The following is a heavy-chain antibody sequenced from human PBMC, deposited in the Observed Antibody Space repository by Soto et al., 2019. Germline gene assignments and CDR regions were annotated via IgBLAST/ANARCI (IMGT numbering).Heavy chain of an antibody. CDR2: IKSKTDGGTT. J-gene: IGHJ3*02. Sequence: EVQLVESGGGLVKPGGSLRLSCAASGFTFSNAWMSWVRQAPGKGLEWVGRIKSKTDGGTTDYAAPVKGRFTISRDDSKNTLYLQMNSLKTEDTAVYYCTTGEQQLVDAFDIWGQGTMVTVSS. CDR1: GFTFSNAW. D-gene: IGHD6-13*01. V-gene: IGHV3-15*01. CDR3: TTGEQQLVDAFDI.